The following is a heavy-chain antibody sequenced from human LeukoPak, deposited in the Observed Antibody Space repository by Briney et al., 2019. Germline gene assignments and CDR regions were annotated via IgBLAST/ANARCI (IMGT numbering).Heavy chain of an antibody. J-gene: IGHJ5*02. D-gene: IGHD3-3*01. CDR1: GLTFSNYW. CDR3: ARSGITIFGTFDP. Sequence: GGSLRLSCAASGLTFSNYWMNWVRQAPGKGLEWVANIKQDGGEKSYVDSVKGRFTISRDNAKNSLHLQMNSLRAEDTAVYYCARSGITIFGTFDPWGQGTLVTVSS. V-gene: IGHV3-7*01. CDR2: IKQDGGEK.